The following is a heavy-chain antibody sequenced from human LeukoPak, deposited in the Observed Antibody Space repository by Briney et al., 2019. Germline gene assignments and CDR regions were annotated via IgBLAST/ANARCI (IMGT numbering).Heavy chain of an antibody. CDR3: AAWFGAIDAFTL. J-gene: IGHJ3*01. D-gene: IGHD3-10*01. CDR1: GGSITNYY. V-gene: IGHV4-59*01. Sequence: PSETLSLTCSVSGGSITNYYWSWIRQPPGKGPEWLGYSYHDGYTNYNPSLNSRVTISVDTSKSQFSLKLTSVTAADTAVYYCAAWFGAIDAFTLWGLGTMVTVSS. CDR2: SYHDGYT.